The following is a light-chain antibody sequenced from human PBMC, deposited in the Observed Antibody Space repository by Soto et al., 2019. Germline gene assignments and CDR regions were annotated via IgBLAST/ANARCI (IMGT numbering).Light chain of an antibody. V-gene: IGKV3D-20*02. CDR1: QSFSSNY. CDR2: DAS. Sequence: EIVSTQPPATPSLSPGERATLSCGASQSFSSNYLAWYQQKPGLAPRLLIYDASNRATGIPDRFSGSGSGTDFTLTISSLQSEDFAVYYCQQRSNWPITFGQGTRLEIK. J-gene: IGKJ5*01. CDR3: QQRSNWPIT.